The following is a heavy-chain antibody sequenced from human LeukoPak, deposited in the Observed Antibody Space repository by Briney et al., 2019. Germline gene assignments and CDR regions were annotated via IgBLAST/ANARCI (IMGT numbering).Heavy chain of an antibody. CDR1: GFTFRSYG. J-gene: IGHJ4*02. V-gene: IGHV3-30*18. CDR2: ISYDGSNK. Sequence: GGSLRLSCAASGFTFRSYGMHWVRQAPGKGVEWVAVISYDGSNKYYADSVKGRFTISRDNPKNTLYLQMNSLRAEDTAVYYCAKDRDYSSYNFDYWGQGTLVTVSS. CDR3: AKDRDYSSYNFDY. D-gene: IGHD2-15*01.